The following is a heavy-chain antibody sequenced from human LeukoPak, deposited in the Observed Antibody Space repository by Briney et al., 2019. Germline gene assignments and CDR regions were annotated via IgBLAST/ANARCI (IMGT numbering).Heavy chain of an antibody. Sequence: GGSLRLSCAASGFTFSVYWMSWVRQAPGKGLEWVANIRQDGSGYYSVDSVKGRFTISRDNSKNSLYLQMSSLRVEDTAVYYCARASPLGRDCYLDNWGQGTLDTVSS. J-gene: IGHJ4*02. V-gene: IGHV3-7*05. CDR3: ARASPLGRDCYLDN. CDR2: IRQDGSGY. CDR1: GFTFSVYW. D-gene: IGHD2-21*02.